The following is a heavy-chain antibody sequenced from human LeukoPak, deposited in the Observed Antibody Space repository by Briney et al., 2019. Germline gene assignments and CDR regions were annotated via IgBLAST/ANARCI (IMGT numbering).Heavy chain of an antibody. CDR1: GGSISSGGYY. V-gene: IGHV4-61*08. CDR3: ARAVVPAAIGLEYFDY. Sequence: SETLSLTCTVSGGSISSGGYYWSWIRQHPGKGLEWIGYIYYSGSTNYNPSLKSRVTISVDTSKNQFSLKLRSVTAADTAVYYCARAVVPAAIGLEYFDYWGQGTLVSVSS. J-gene: IGHJ4*02. D-gene: IGHD2-2*01. CDR2: IYYSGST.